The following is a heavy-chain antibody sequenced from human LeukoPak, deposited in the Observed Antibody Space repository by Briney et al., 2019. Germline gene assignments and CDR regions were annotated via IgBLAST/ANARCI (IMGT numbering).Heavy chain of an antibody. J-gene: IGHJ4*02. CDR1: GFTFGTYS. V-gene: IGHV3-48*04. Sequence: PGGSLRLSCAASGFTFGTYSMNWVRQAPGKGLEWVSYISSSSNTKYYADSVKGRFTISRDNAKNSLYLQMNSLRAEDTAVYYCARDVAVAGIFDYWGQGTLVTVSS. D-gene: IGHD6-19*01. CDR3: ARDVAVAGIFDY. CDR2: ISSSSNTK.